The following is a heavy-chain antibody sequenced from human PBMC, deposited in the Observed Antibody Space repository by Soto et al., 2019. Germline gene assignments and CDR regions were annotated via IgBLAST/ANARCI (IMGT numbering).Heavy chain of an antibody. V-gene: IGHV1-69*01. D-gene: IGHD6-19*01. CDR3: ATAPPQWGAWLDP. J-gene: IGHJ5*02. CDR1: GGTFSRFA. Sequence: QVQMVQSGAGVKKPGSSVKVSCKASGGTFSRFAISWVRQAPGQGLEWMGGIIPIYGTATYAQKFQGRVTITADDSTTTVYMELSSLRSEDTAIYYCATAPPQWGAWLDPWGQGTLVTVSS. CDR2: IIPIYGTA.